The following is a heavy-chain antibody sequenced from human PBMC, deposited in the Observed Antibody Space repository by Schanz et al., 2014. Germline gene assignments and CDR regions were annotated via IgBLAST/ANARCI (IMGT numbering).Heavy chain of an antibody. D-gene: IGHD3-22*01. J-gene: IGHJ4*02. CDR1: GFTFSSYS. V-gene: IGHV3-48*01. CDR2: ISSSSSTR. CDR3: ARPPHDSSGYYPFDY. Sequence: EVQLVESGGGLVQPGGSPRLSCAASGFTFSSYSMNWVRQAPGKGLEWVSYISSSSSTRYYADSVKGRFTISRDNAKNSLFLQMNSLRAEDTAVYYCARPPHDSSGYYPFDYWGQGTLVTVSS.